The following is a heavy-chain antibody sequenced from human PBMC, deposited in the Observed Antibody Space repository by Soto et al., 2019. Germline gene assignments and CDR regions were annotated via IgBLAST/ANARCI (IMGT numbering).Heavy chain of an antibody. CDR3: AGVRGPYCGGECYPPTPNWFDP. CDR2: IYYTGTT. CDR1: GGSMRSYY. J-gene: IGHJ5*02. V-gene: IGHV4-59*12. Sequence: PSETQSLTRIVSGGSMRSYYWGWFRQPPGKGLEWIGYIYYTGTTTYHPSLKSRVTISIDTSRNQFSLKLSSVTAADSAVYYCAGVRGPYCGGECYPPTPNWFDPWGQGTLVTVSS. D-gene: IGHD2-21*01.